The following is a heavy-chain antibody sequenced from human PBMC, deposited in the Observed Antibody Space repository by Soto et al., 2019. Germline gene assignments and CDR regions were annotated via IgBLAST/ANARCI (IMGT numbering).Heavy chain of an antibody. J-gene: IGHJ4*02. CDR3: GKVMTDYSKAVGDD. D-gene: IGHD4-4*01. CDR2: ITTGGINT. CDR1: GFTFASYA. Sequence: LRLSCATSGFTFASYAMTWVRQAPGKGLEWVSSITTGGINTHYADFVRGRFTISRDNSKNTVYLEMKTLSAEDTAVYYCGKVMTDYSKAVGDDWGQGTLVTVSS. V-gene: IGHV3-23*01.